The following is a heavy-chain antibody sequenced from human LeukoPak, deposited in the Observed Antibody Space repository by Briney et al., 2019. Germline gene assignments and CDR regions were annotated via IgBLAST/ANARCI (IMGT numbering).Heavy chain of an antibody. D-gene: IGHD5-12*01. J-gene: IGHJ3*01. Sequence: SETLSLTCAVSGGSISSGGYSWSWVRQPPGEGLEWVGYIYHSGSTYYNPSLQSRVTISLDRSKNQFSLKLSSMTAADTAVYYCASGNTGYDRDSFDVWGQGTMVTVSS. CDR2: IYHSGST. CDR1: GGSISSGGYS. CDR3: ASGNTGYDRDSFDV. V-gene: IGHV4-30-2*01.